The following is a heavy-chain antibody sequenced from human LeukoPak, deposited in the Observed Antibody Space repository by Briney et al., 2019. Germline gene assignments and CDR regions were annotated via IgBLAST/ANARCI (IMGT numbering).Heavy chain of an antibody. CDR3: ARGSVWVGELSPYYYFMDV. CDR2: IRHSGTT. V-gene: IGHV4-34*01. CDR1: GGSFSGSY. D-gene: IGHD3-10*01. Sequence: PSETLSLTCAVYGGSFSGSYWSWIRQPPGKGLEWVGEIRHSGTTNYNPSLKSRATISIDMSKNQFSLKLSSVTPADTAVYYCARGSVWVGELSPYYYFMDVWGKGTTVTVSS. J-gene: IGHJ6*03.